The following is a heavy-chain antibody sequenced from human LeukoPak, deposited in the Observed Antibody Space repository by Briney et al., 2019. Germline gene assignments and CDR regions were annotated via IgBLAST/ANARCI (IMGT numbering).Heavy chain of an antibody. Sequence: ASVKVSCKASGGTFSSYAISWVRQAPGQGLEWMGGIVPIFGTANYAQKFQGRVTITADESTSTAYMELSSLRSEDTAVYYCARVRVVVAATRINWFDPWGQGTLVTVSS. D-gene: IGHD2-15*01. J-gene: IGHJ5*02. V-gene: IGHV1-69*13. CDR1: GGTFSSYA. CDR3: ARVRVVVAATRINWFDP. CDR2: IVPIFGTA.